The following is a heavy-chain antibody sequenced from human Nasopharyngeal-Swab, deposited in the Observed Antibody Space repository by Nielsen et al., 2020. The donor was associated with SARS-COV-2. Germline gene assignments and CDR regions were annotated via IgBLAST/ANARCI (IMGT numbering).Heavy chain of an antibody. CDR2: ISGSGGST. V-gene: IGHV3-23*01. CDR1: GFTFSSYA. J-gene: IGHJ4*02. Sequence: GESLKISCAASGFTFSSYAMSWVRQAPGKGLEWVSAISGSGGSTYYADSVKGRFTNSRDNSKNTLYLQMNSLRAEDTAVYYCANGDTVAGTGYWGQGTLVTVSS. D-gene: IGHD6-19*01. CDR3: ANGDTVAGTGY.